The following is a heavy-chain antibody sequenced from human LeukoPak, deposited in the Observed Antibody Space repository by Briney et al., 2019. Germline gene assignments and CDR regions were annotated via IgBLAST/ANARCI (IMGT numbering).Heavy chain of an antibody. Sequence: PGGSLRLSCAASGFTFSSYAMNWVRQAPGKGLEWGSTISHSGATTYYAESVKGRFTISRDNSKNTLYLQMSSLRADDTAVYYCAKIMALYCSGGTCNEIDYWGQGTLVTVSS. D-gene: IGHD2-15*01. CDR3: AKIMALYCSGGTCNEIDY. J-gene: IGHJ4*02. CDR2: ISHSGATT. V-gene: IGHV3-23*01. CDR1: GFTFSSYA.